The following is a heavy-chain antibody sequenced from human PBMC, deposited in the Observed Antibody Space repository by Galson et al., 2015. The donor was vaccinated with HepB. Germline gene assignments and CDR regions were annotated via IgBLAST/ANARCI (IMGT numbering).Heavy chain of an antibody. D-gene: IGHD5-18*01. J-gene: IGHJ3*01. CDR2: IYHSGST. V-gene: IGHV4-4*02. CDR1: GGSISSTNW. Sequence: LSLTCAVSGGSISSTNWWSWVRQPPGKGLEWIGEIYHSGSTEFNPSLKSRVTISLDKSKNQFSLKLSSVTAADTALYYCASAPATTMVPHHDAFDVWGQGTMVTVSS. CDR3: ASAPATTMVPHHDAFDV.